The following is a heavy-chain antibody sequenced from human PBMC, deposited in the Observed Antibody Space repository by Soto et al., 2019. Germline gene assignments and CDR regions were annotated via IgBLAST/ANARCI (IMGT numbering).Heavy chain of an antibody. CDR1: GFTFNNYA. CDR2: ISGGGDTT. CDR3: EKGRGGAGSRTPRVDF. V-gene: IGHV3-23*01. D-gene: IGHD3-10*01. J-gene: IGHJ4*02. Sequence: EVQLLESGGGLVQPGGSLRLSCAASGFTFNNYAMTWVRQAPGKGLEWVSAISGGGDTTSYADSVKGRFTVSRDGSKNTLYLQMSSLRAEDTALYYCEKGRGGAGSRTPRVDFWGQGTLVTVSS.